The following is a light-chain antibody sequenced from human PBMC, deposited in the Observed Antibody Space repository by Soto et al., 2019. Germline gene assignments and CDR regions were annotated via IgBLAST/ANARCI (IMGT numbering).Light chain of an antibody. CDR2: AAY. CDR3: KQWGSSSWT. V-gene: IGKV3-20*01. CDR1: QSVSSSY. J-gene: IGKJ1*01. Sequence: EIVLTQSPGTLSLSPGEGATLSCRASQSVSSSYLAWYQHKPGQAHRLLIYAAYSRATGIQDRFSGSGSGTDFTLTIRRLEPEDFAVYYCKQWGSSSWTFGQGTKVDIK.